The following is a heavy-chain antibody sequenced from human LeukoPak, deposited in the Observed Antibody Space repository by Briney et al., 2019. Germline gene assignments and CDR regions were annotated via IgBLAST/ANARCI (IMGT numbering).Heavy chain of an antibody. Sequence: KPSETLSLTCTVSGGSISSYYWTWIRQPPGKGLECIGFISNTGSTHYNPSLKSRVTISVDTSKNQFSLKLSSVTAADTAVYYCARALKEGSTIVDYWGQGILVTVSS. J-gene: IGHJ4*02. V-gene: IGHV4-59*12. CDR2: ISNTGST. D-gene: IGHD5-24*01. CDR3: ARALKEGSTIVDY. CDR1: GGSISSYY.